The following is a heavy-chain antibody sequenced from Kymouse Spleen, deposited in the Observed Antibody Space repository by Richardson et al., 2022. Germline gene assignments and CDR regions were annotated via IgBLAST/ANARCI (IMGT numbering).Heavy chain of an antibody. CDR2: ISSSSSTI. V-gene: IGHV3-48*02. D-gene: IGHD6-19*01. Sequence: EVQLVESGGGLVQPGGSLRLSCAASGFTFSSYSMNWVRQAPGKGLEWVSYISSSSSTIYYADSVKGRFTISRDNAKNSLYLQMNSLRDEDTAVYYCARERYSSGWPYFDYWGQGTLVTVSS. J-gene: IGHJ4*02. CDR1: GFTFSSYS. CDR3: ARERYSSGWPYFDY.